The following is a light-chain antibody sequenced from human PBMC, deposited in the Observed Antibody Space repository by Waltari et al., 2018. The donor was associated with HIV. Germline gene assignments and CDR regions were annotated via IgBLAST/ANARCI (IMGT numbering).Light chain of an antibody. CDR2: GAS. Sequence: DIELPQSPGTLSLSPGERAPLSCRTSQSVTSSFLSWYQQKPGQAPRLPIYGASSRATGIPDRFSGGGSGTDFTLTISRLKPEDFAVYYCQQYGSSPLTFGGGTKVDIK. J-gene: IGKJ4*01. V-gene: IGKV3-20*01. CDR3: QQYGSSPLT. CDR1: QSVTSSF.